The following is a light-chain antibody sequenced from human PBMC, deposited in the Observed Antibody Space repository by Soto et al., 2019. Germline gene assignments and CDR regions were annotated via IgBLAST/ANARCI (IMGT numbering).Light chain of an antibody. CDR2: GAS. CDR1: QSVSSSS. CDR3: QQYGSSPPWT. Sequence: EIVLTQSPGTLSLSPGERATLSCRASQSVSSSSLAWYQQKPGQAPGLLIYGASSRATGIPDRFSGSGSGTDFTLTISRLEPEDFAVYYCQQYGSSPPWTFGQGTKVEIK. V-gene: IGKV3-20*01. J-gene: IGKJ1*01.